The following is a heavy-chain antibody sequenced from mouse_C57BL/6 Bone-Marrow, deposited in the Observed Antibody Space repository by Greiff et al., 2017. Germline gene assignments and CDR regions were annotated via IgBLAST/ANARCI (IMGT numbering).Heavy chain of an antibody. D-gene: IGHD2-1*01. CDR1: EYEFPSHD. V-gene: IGHV5-2*01. Sequence: DVHLVESGGGLVQPGESLKLSCESNEYEFPSHDMSWVRKTPEKRLELVAAINSDGCSTYYPDTMARRFIISRDNTKKTLYLQMSSLRSEDTAVYYCARPDGNYPDGYWGQGTTLTVSS. CDR3: ARPDGNYPDGY. CDR2: INSDGCST. J-gene: IGHJ2*01.